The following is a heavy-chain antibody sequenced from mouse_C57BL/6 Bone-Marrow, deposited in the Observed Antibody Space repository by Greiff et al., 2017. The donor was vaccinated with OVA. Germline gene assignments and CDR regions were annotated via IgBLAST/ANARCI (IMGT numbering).Heavy chain of an antibody. CDR2: IYPRSGNT. J-gene: IGHJ4*01. Sequence: QVQLKESGAELARPGASVKLSCKASGYTFTSYGISWVKQRTGQGLEWIGEIYPRSGNTYYNEKFKGKATLTADKSSSTAYMELRSLTSEDSAVYFCARFTTVVARAMDYWGQGTSVTVSS. CDR1: GYTFTSYG. V-gene: IGHV1-81*01. CDR3: ARFTTVVARAMDY. D-gene: IGHD1-1*01.